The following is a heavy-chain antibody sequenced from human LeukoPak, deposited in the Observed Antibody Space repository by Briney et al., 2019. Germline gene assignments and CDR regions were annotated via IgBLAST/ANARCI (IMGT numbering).Heavy chain of an antibody. Sequence: SESLSLTWTVAGGSISTNYWSWIRQPPRKGLEWIEYIYYSVTTTYNPSLKSRVTISLDTSKDQFALKMNSVTAADTVMYYCERYFATNYYDLLDYWGQGTLVTVSS. V-gene: IGHV4-59*01. CDR2: IYYSVTT. CDR1: GGSISTNY. D-gene: IGHD3-22*01. CDR3: ERYFATNYYDLLDY. J-gene: IGHJ4*02.